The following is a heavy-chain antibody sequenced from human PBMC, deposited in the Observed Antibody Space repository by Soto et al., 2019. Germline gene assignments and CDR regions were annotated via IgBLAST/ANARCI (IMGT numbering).Heavy chain of an antibody. D-gene: IGHD3-22*01. J-gene: IGHJ6*02. CDR3: ARHDYYDSSGQHYYGMDV. CDR2: IYYSGST. CDR1: GGSISSYY. V-gene: IGHV4-59*08. Sequence: SETLSLTCTVSGGSISSYYWSWIRQPPGKGLEWIGYIYYSGSTNYNPSLKSRVTISVDTSKNQFSLKLSSVTAADTAVYYCARHDYYDSSGQHYYGMDVWGQGTTVTVSS.